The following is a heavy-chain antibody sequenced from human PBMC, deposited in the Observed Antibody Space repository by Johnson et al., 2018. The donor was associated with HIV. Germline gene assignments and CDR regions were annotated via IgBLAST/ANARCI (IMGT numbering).Heavy chain of an antibody. CDR2: VNWNGART. D-gene: IGHD6-6*01. CDR3: ARDRIRSSHAFDI. CDR1: GFIFDDFG. V-gene: IGHV3-20*04. J-gene: IGHJ3*02. Sequence: VQLVESGGGVVRPGESLRLSCAASGFIFDDFGMNWVRHAPGKGLEWVSDVNWNGARTGYADSVKGRFTISRDNAKNSVYLQMNSLRAEDTAVYYCARDRIRSSHAFDIWGQGTMVTVSS.